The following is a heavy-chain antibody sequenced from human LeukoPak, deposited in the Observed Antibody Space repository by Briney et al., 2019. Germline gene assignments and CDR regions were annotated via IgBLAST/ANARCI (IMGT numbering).Heavy chain of an antibody. CDR1: GYSFTSYW. V-gene: IGHV5-51*01. CDR2: IYPGDSDT. J-gene: IGHJ4*02. CDR3: ARKTYDFWSGYPEAYYFDY. D-gene: IGHD3-3*01. Sequence: GESLKISCKGSGYSFTSYWIGWVRQMPGKGLEWKGIIYPGDSDTRYSPSFQGQVTISADKSISTAYLQRSSLKASDTAMYYCARKTYDFWSGYPEAYYFDYWGQGTLVTVSS.